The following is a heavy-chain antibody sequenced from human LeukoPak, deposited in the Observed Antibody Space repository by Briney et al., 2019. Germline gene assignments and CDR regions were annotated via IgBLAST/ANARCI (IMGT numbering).Heavy chain of an antibody. D-gene: IGHD4-4*01. Sequence: GGSLRLSCAASGITFSSNAMSWVRQAPGKGLEWVSAISGSGGSTYYADSVKGRFTISRDNSKNTLYLQMNSLRAEDTAVYYCAKGIYLSNYYYYGMDVWGQGTTVTVSS. V-gene: IGHV3-23*01. CDR1: GITFSSNA. CDR2: ISGSGGST. CDR3: AKGIYLSNYYYYGMDV. J-gene: IGHJ6*02.